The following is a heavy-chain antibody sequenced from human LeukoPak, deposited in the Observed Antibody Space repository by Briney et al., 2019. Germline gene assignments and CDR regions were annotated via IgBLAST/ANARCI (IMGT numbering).Heavy chain of an antibody. CDR1: GFTFSSNY. Sequence: GGSLRLSCAASGFTFSSNYMSWVRQAPGKGLEWVSVIYGGGSTFYADSVKGRFTISRDNSKNTLYLQMNSLRAEDTAVYYCARAERLGIAAAGTSFDYWGQGTLVTVSS. CDR2: IYGGGST. D-gene: IGHD6-13*01. J-gene: IGHJ4*02. V-gene: IGHV3-53*01. CDR3: ARAERLGIAAAGTSFDY.